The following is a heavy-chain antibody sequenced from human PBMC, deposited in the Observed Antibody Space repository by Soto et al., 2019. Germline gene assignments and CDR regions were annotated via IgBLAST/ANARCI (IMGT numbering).Heavy chain of an antibody. CDR1: GFTFSSYD. CDR3: ARDLGAGASDSYAFDI. Sequence: GGSLRLSCAASGFTFSSYDMHWVRQATGKGLEWVSAIGTAGDTYYPGSVKGRFTISRENAKNSLYLQMNSLRAGDTAVYYCARDLGAGASDSYAFDIWGQGTMVTVSS. D-gene: IGHD1-26*01. CDR2: IGTAGDT. V-gene: IGHV3-13*01. J-gene: IGHJ3*02.